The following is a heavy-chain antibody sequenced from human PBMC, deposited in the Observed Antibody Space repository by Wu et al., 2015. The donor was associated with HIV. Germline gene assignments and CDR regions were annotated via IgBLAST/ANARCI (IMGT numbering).Heavy chain of an antibody. V-gene: IGHV1-18*01. CDR1: GDTFSNYA. J-gene: IGHJ4*02. Sequence: QVQLVQSGAEVKKPGSSVKVSCKASGDTFSNYAITWVRQAPGQGLEWMGWISAYNGNTNYAQKLQGRVTMTTDTSTSTAYMELRSLRSDDTAVYYCAREYWLSGSCYSCGGTLGFDYWGQGTLVTSPQ. D-gene: IGHD2-15*01. CDR2: ISAYNGNT. CDR3: AREYWLSGSCYSCGGTLGFDY.